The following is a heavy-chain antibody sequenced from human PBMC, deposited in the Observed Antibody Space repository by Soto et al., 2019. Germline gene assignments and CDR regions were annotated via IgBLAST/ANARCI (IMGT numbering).Heavy chain of an antibody. CDR1: GFTFSSYW. CDR2: IKQDGSEK. Sequence: EVQLVESGGGLVQPGGSLRLSCAASGFTFSSYWMSWVRQAPGKGLEWVANIKQDGSEKYYVDSVKGRLTISRDNAKNSLYLQMNSLRAEDTAVYYCARGGADYYYYMDVWGKGTTVTVSS. CDR3: ARGGADYYYYMDV. V-gene: IGHV3-7*01. J-gene: IGHJ6*03.